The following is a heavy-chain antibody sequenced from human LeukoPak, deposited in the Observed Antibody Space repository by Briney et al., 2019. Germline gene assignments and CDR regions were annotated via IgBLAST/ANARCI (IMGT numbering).Heavy chain of an antibody. D-gene: IGHD3-10*01. CDR1: GYSLSTHW. V-gene: IGHV5-51*01. Sequence: GESLKISCECSGYSLSTHWIAWVRQMPGKGVEWMGIVYPGESQSRNSPSFQGQVTISVDRSTSVAYVQWSSLEASDSAMYYCASGSGNYYGSGTKTYYPYYVDYWGQGTLVTVSS. CDR3: ASGSGNYYGSGTKTYYPYYVDY. J-gene: IGHJ4*02. CDR2: VYPGESQS.